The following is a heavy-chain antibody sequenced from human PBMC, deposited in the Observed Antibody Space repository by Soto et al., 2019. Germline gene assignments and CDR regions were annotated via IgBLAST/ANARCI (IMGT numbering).Heavy chain of an antibody. Sequence: QVQLVESGGGVVQPGRSLRLSCAASGFTFSSYGMHWVRQAPGKGLEWVAVISYDGSNKYYADSVKGRFTISRDNSKNTLYLQMNSLRAEDTGVYYCAKDGITMVRGVIPFGWFDPWGQGTLVTVSS. CDR3: AKDGITMVRGVIPFGWFDP. D-gene: IGHD3-10*01. V-gene: IGHV3-30*18. CDR1: GFTFSSYG. CDR2: ISYDGSNK. J-gene: IGHJ5*02.